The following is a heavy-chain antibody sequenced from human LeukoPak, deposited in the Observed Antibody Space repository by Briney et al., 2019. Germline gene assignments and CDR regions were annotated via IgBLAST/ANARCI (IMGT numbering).Heavy chain of an antibody. V-gene: IGHV3-7*01. CDR2: IKQDGSER. D-gene: IGHD2-21*01. CDR3: ASRLFRTTNFDY. J-gene: IGHJ4*02. Sequence: GGSLRLSCAASGFTFSSYWMSWDRQAPGKGLEWVANIKQDGSERYYVDSVRGRFTISRDNAKNSLYLQMNSLRAEDTAVYYCASRLFRTTNFDYWGQGTLVTVSS. CDR1: GFTFSSYW.